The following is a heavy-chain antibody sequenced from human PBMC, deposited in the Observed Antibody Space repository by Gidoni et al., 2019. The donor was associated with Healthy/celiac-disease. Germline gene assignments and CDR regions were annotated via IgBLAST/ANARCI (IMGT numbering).Heavy chain of an antibody. V-gene: IGHV1-69*01. CDR1: GGTFSSYA. Sequence: QVQLVQSGAEVKKPGSSVKVSCKASGGTFSSYAISWVRQAPGQGLEWMGGIIPIFGTANYAQKCQGRVTITADESTSTAYMELSSLRSEDTAVYYCARVRTTVTTDRAGFNGYYYGMDVWGQGTTVTVSS. CDR3: ARVRTTVTTDRAGFNGYYYGMDV. D-gene: IGHD4-17*01. J-gene: IGHJ6*02. CDR2: IIPIFGTA.